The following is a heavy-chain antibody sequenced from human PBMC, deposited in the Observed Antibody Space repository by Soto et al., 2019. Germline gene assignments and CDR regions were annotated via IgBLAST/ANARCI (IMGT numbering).Heavy chain of an antibody. CDR3: ARGRLISLYYFDY. V-gene: IGHV3-13*01. D-gene: IGHD2-15*01. CDR2: IGTPGDT. CDR1: GFTFSNYD. J-gene: IGHJ4*02. Sequence: EVQLVESGGGLVQPGGSLRLSCAASGFTFSNYDMHWVRQVTGKGLEWVSTIGTPGDTYYPGSVKGRFTISRENAKNSLYLQMNSLRAEDTAVYYCARGRLISLYYFDYWGQGTLVTVSS.